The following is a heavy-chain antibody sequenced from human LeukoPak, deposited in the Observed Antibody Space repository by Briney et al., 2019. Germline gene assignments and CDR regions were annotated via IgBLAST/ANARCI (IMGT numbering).Heavy chain of an antibody. CDR3: ATAGIMAYFDY. J-gene: IGHJ4*02. CDR1: GYTLTELS. Sequence: ASVKVSCKVSGYTLTELSMHWVRQAPGKGLEWMGGFDPADGETIYAQKFQGRVAMTEDTSSDTVYMELSSLRSDDTAVYYCATAGIMAYFDYWGQGTLVTVSS. V-gene: IGHV1-24*01. CDR2: FDPADGET. D-gene: IGHD5-24*01.